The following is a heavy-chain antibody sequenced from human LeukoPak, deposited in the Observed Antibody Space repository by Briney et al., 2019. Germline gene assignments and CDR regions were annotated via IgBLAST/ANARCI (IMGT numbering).Heavy chain of an antibody. CDR1: GGSISSGSYY. CDR3: AFERRRDGYNVFDY. J-gene: IGHJ4*02. Sequence: SPQTLSLTCTVSGGSISSGSYYWSWIRQPAGKGLEWIGRIYTSGSTNYNPSLKSRVTISVDTSKNQFSLKLSSVTAADTAVYYCAFERRRDGYNVFDYWGQGTLVTVSS. V-gene: IGHV4-61*02. CDR2: IYTSGST. D-gene: IGHD5-24*01.